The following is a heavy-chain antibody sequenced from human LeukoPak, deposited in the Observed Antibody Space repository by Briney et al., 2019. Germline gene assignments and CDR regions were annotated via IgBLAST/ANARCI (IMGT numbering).Heavy chain of an antibody. CDR2: ISSSSSYI. J-gene: IGHJ4*02. V-gene: IGHV3-21*01. CDR3: ARSNTGFDY. CDR1: GFTFSSYA. Sequence: PGGSLRLSCAASGFTFSSYAMSWVRQAPGKGLEWVSSISSSSSYIYHADSVKGRFTISRDNAKNSLYLQMNSLRAEDTAVYYCARSNTGFDYWGQGTLVTVSS. D-gene: IGHD5-18*01.